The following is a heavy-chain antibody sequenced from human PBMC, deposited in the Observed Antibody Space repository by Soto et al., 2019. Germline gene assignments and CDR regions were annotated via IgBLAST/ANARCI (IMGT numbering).Heavy chain of an antibody. CDR3: ARGGTIFGVVPYYFDY. CDR2: IYYSGST. J-gene: IGHJ4*02. CDR1: GGSISSGDYY. Sequence: PSETLSLTCTVSGGSISSGDYYWSWIRQPPGKGLEWIGYIYYSGSTYYNPSLKSRVTISVDTSKNQFSLKLSSVTAADTSVYYWARGGTIFGVVPYYFDYWGQGTLVTVSS. D-gene: IGHD3-3*01. V-gene: IGHV4-30-4*01.